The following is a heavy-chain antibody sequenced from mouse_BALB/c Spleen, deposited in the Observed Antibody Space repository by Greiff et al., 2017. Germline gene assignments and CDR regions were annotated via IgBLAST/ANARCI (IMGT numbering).Heavy chain of an antibody. CDR2: INPSSGYT. CDR3: ARFYYRYDVDY. CDR1: GYTFTSYT. Sequence: QVQLKQSGAELAKPGASVKMSCKASGYTFTSYTMHWVKQRPGQGLEWIGYINPSSGYTEYNQKFKDKTTLTADKSSSTAYMQLSSLTSEDSAVYYCARFYYRYDVDYWGQGTTLTVSS. V-gene: IGHV1-4*02. D-gene: IGHD2-14*01. J-gene: IGHJ2*01.